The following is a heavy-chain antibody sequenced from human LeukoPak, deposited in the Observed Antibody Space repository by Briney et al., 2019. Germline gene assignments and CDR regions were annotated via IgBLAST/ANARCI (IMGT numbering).Heavy chain of an antibody. V-gene: IGHV3-23*01. J-gene: IGHJ3*02. D-gene: IGHD6-13*01. Sequence: GGSLRLSCAASGFTFSSYAMSWVRQAPGKGLEWVSAISGSGGSTYYADSVKGRFTISRDNSKNTLYLQMNSLRAEDTAVYYCAKGNSFQQLTYDAFNIWGQGTMVTVSS. CDR3: AKGNSFQQLTYDAFNI. CDR1: GFTFSSYA. CDR2: ISGSGGST.